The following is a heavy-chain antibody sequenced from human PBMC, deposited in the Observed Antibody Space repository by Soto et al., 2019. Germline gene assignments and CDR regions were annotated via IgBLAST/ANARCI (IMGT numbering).Heavy chain of an antibody. CDR1: GGSISSSTYH. D-gene: IGHD3-22*01. V-gene: IGHV4-39*01. CDR2: LHYSGST. Sequence: QLQLQESGPGVVKPSETLSLTCTVSGGSISSSTYHWGWIRQPPGKGLEWIGSLHYSGSTYYNPSLKSRVSISGDTSKKQFSLKLNSVTASDTAVYYCARRYESSGYAYDLGGQGTMVTVSS. CDR3: ARRYESSGYAYDL. J-gene: IGHJ3*01.